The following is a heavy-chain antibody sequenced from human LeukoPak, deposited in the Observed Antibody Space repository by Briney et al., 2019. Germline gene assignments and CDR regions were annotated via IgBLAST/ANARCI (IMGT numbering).Heavy chain of an antibody. V-gene: IGHV3-23*01. CDR3: ARTGGGSGY. CDR2: ISGSGRGRNT. J-gene: IGHJ4*02. CDR1: GFTFSSYA. D-gene: IGHD2-15*01. Sequence: PGGSLRLSCAASGFTFSSYAMSWVRQAPGKGLEWVSGISGSGRGRNTYYADSVKGRFTISRGNSKNTLYLQMNRLRAEDMAVYYCARTGGGSGYWGQGTLVTVSS.